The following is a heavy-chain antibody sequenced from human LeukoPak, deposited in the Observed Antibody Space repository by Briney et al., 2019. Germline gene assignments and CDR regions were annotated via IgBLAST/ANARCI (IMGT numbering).Heavy chain of an antibody. CDR1: GYTFTSFG. D-gene: IGHD3-10*01. CDR3: ARDGGSGFTDC. Sequence: ASVKVSCKASGYTFTSFGITWVRQAPGQGLEWMGWISAYNGNRNSAQKFQGRVTMTTDTSTSTAYMELRNLRLDDTAVYYCARDGGSGFTDCWGQGTLVTVSS. J-gene: IGHJ4*02. CDR2: ISAYNGNR. V-gene: IGHV1-18*01.